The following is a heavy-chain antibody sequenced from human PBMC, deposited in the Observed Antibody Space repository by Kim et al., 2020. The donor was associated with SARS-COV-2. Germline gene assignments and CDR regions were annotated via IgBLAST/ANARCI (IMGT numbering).Heavy chain of an antibody. J-gene: IGHJ4*02. Sequence: YNPSLKSRVTISVDTSKKQFSLKLSSVTAADTAVYYCARDLLDIVAYFDYWGQGTLVTVSS. D-gene: IGHD5-12*01. CDR3: ARDLLDIVAYFDY. V-gene: IGHV4-39*07.